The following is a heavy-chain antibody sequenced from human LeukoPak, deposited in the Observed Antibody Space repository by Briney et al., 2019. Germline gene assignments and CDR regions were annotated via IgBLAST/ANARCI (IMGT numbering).Heavy chain of an antibody. J-gene: IGHJ3*02. D-gene: IGHD4-17*01. CDR3: ARHDYGDYSSRADAFDI. CDR1: GCSISSYY. CDR2: VYYSGST. V-gene: IGHV4-59*08. Sequence: PSETLSLTCTVSGCSISSYYWSWIRQPPGKGLEWIGYVYYSGSTNYSPSLKSRVTISVDTSKNQFSLKLSSVAAADTAVYYCARHDYGDYSSRADAFDIWGQGTLVTVSS.